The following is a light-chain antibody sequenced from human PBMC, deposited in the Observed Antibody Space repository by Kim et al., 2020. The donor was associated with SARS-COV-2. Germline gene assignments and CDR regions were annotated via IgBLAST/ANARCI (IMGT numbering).Light chain of an antibody. Sequence: VAPGERAARSCRASQSVGNNLAWYQQKPGQAPRLLIYGASTRATGIPARFSGSGSGTEFTLTISSLQSEDFAVYYCHQYNSWPPYTFGLGTKLEI. V-gene: IGKV3-15*01. CDR3: HQYNSWPPYT. CDR1: QSVGNN. CDR2: GAS. J-gene: IGKJ2*01.